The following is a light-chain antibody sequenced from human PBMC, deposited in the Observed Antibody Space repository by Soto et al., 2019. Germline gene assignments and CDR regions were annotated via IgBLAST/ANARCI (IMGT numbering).Light chain of an antibody. J-gene: IGKJ5*01. CDR2: GAS. CDR1: QSVRSD. CDR3: QQYNNWPPIA. V-gene: IGKV3-15*01. Sequence: EIVMTQSPVTLSVSLGERATLSCRASQSVRSDLAWYQQTPGQAPRILIYGASNRATSVPARFIGSGSGTEFTLTISSLQSEDFAVYYCQQYNNWPPIAFGQGTRLEIK.